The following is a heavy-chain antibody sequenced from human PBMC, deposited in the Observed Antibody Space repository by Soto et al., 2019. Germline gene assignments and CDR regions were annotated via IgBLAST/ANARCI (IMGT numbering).Heavy chain of an antibody. CDR1: GGSISSYY. Sequence: QVQLQESGPGLVKPSETLCLTCTVSGGSISSYYWSWIRQPPGKGLEWIGYIYYTGSTDHNPSLKSRVTISLDTSKNQVSLQLTSVTAADTAVYYCAAAPRYWGQGVLVTVSS. V-gene: IGHV4-59*01. CDR2: IYYTGST. CDR3: AAAPRY. D-gene: IGHD2-15*01. J-gene: IGHJ4*02.